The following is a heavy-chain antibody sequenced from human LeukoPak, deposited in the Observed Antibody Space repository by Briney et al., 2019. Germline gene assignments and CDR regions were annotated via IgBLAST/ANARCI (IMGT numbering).Heavy chain of an antibody. D-gene: IGHD5-24*01. CDR1: GFTFTRHW. V-gene: IGHV3-74*01. Sequence: PGGSLRLSCAASGFTFTRHWMHWVRQAPGKGLEWVSRIKTDGTNTIYADFVEGRFTISRDNARNTLYLQMSSLRAGDTAVYHCGGSEDGYIDYWGQGTLVTVSS. J-gene: IGHJ4*02. CDR2: IKTDGTNT. CDR3: GGSEDGYIDY.